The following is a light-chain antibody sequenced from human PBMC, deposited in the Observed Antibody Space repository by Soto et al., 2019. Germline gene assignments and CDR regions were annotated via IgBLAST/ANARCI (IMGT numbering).Light chain of an antibody. CDR1: RNIARW. CDR2: DAS. Sequence: DIQMTKSPSTLSASLGDRVTITCRASRNIARWLAWYQQKPGRAPKLLISDASTMETGVPSRFSGGGSGTKFTLTISNLQADDFATSYCQHCDTYWAFGPGTRV. CDR3: QHCDTYWA. J-gene: IGKJ1*01. V-gene: IGKV1-5*01.